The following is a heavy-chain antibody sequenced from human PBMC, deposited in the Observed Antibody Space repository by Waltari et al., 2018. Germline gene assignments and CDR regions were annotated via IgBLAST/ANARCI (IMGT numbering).Heavy chain of an antibody. CDR2: IHVNGNT. CDR3: ARDSYYYDGSGYPAR. CDR1: GGSISSATYY. Sequence: QVQLQESGPGLVKPSQTLSLSCTVSGGSISSATYYWSWIRQPAGKGLEWIGRIHVNGNTNYNPSLISRVTIAVDTSRNQFFLTVNSVTAADTAVYYCARDSYYYDGSGYPARWGQGTRVIVSS. D-gene: IGHD3-22*01. V-gene: IGHV4-61*02. J-gene: IGHJ4*02.